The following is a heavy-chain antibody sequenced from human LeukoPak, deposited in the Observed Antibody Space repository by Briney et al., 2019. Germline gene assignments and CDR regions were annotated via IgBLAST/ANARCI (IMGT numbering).Heavy chain of an antibody. CDR2: IIPILGIA. J-gene: IGHJ4*02. Sequence: ASVKVSCKASGGTFSSYTISWVRQAPGQGLEWMGRIIPILGIANYAQKFQGRVTITADKSTSTAYMELSSLRSEDTAVYYCARNLGSNYYDSSNFDYWGQGTLVSVSS. D-gene: IGHD3-22*01. CDR1: GGTFSSYT. V-gene: IGHV1-69*02. CDR3: ARNLGSNYYDSSNFDY.